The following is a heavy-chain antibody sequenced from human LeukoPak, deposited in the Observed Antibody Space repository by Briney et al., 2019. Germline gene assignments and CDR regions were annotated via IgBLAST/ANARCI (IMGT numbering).Heavy chain of an antibody. CDR3: ARRGYYDSSGYVFDY. D-gene: IGHD3-22*01. CDR1: GGSISSGDYY. V-gene: IGHV4-30-4*01. CDR2: IYYSGST. Sequence: SQTLSLTCTVSGGSISSGDYYWSWIRRPPGEGLEWIGHIYYSGSTYYNPSLKSRVTISIDTSKNQFSLNLSSVTAADTAVYYCARRGYYDSSGYVFDYWGQGTLVTVSS. J-gene: IGHJ4*02.